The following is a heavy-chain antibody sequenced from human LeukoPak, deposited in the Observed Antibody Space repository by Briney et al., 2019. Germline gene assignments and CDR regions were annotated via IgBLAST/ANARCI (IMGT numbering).Heavy chain of an antibody. V-gene: IGHV3-30*02. CDR3: AKITIVPAARGFDY. J-gene: IGHJ4*02. CDR1: GFTFSSYG. D-gene: IGHD2-2*01. Sequence: GGSLRLSCAASGFTFSSYGMHWVRQAPGKGLEWVAFIRYDGSNKYYADSVKGRFTISRDNSKNTLYLQMNSLRAEDTAVYYCAKITIVPAARGFDYWRQGTLVTVSS. CDR2: IRYDGSNK.